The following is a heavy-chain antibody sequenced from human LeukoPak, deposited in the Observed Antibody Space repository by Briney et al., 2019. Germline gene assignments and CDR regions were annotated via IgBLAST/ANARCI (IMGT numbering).Heavy chain of an antibody. Sequence: GGSLRLSCAASGFTFSSFSMSWVRQAPGKGLEWVSAISVSGDATYYADSVKGRFTISRDHSKTTLYLLMNSLRAEDTAIYYCAKDSPVLTYWGQGTLVTVS. CDR1: GFTFSSFS. J-gene: IGHJ4*02. CDR2: ISVSGDAT. CDR3: AKDSPVLTY. V-gene: IGHV3-23*01.